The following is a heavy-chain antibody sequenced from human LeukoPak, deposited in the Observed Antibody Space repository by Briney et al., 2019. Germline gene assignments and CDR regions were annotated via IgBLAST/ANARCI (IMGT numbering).Heavy chain of an antibody. J-gene: IGHJ3*01. V-gene: IGHV1-69*02. CDR2: IIPILGIA. CDR1: GGTFTIYT. CDR3: AGVLVWYRLGPGDDVFDL. Sequence: SVKLSCKASGGTFTIYTIGWVRHPHGHGLEWKGRIIPILGIANYAQKFQGRVTITADKSTSTAYMELSSLRSDDPAVYYCAGVLVWYRLGPGDDVFDLWGQGTLVNVSS. D-gene: IGHD6-13*01.